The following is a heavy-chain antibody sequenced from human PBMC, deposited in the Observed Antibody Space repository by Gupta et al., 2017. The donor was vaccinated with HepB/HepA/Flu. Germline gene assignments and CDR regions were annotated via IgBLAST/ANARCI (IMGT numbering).Heavy chain of an antibody. D-gene: IGHD3-22*01. CDR1: GYTLTELS. CDR2: FDPEDGET. CDR3: ATARPAPSITMIVDGGGYFDY. V-gene: IGHV1-24*01. J-gene: IGHJ4*02. Sequence: QVQLVQSGAEVKKPGASGKVSCKVSGYTLTELSMHCVRQAPGQGLEWMGGFDPEDGETIYAQKFQGRVTMTEDTSTDTAYMELSSLRSEDTAVYYCATARPAPSITMIVDGGGYFDYWGQGTLVTVSS.